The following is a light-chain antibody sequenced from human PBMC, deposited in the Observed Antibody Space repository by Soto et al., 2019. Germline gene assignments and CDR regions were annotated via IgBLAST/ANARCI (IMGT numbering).Light chain of an antibody. V-gene: IGKV3-20*01. J-gene: IGKJ1*01. CDR2: GAS. CDR3: QQYDHSPRT. Sequence: EIVLTQSPGTLSLSPGERATLSCRASQSVNSNYLAWYQQKPGQGPRLLMYGASSRATAIPDRFSGSGSGTDFTLTISRLEPEDFAVYYCQQYDHSPRTFGQGTKVEIK. CDR1: QSVNSNY.